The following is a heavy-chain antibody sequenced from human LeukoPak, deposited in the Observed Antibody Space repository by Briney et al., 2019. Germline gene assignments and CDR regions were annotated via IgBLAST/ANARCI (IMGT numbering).Heavy chain of an antibody. J-gene: IGHJ3*02. Sequence: PSGTLSLTCAVSGGSISSSNWWSWVRQPPGKGLEWIGEIYHSGSTNYNPSLKSRVTISVDKSKNQFSLKLSSVTAADTAVYCCARGVYGDYPDDAFDIWGQGTMVTVSS. CDR1: GGSISSSNW. CDR2: IYHSGST. V-gene: IGHV4-4*01. D-gene: IGHD4-17*01. CDR3: ARGVYGDYPDDAFDI.